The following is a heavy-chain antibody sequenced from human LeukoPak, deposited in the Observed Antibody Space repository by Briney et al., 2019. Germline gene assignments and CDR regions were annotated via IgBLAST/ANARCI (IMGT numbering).Heavy chain of an antibody. CDR1: GYTFTSYG. CDR2: ISAYNGNT. D-gene: IGHD3-3*01. CDR3: ARSQRITIFGVVIGDHYYYMDV. Sequence: ASVKVSCKASGYTFTSYGISWVRQAPGQGLEWMGWISAYNGNTNYAQKLQGRVTMTTDTSTSTAYMELRSLRSDDTAVYYCARSQRITIFGVVIGDHYYYMDVWGKGTTVTVSS. V-gene: IGHV1-18*01. J-gene: IGHJ6*03.